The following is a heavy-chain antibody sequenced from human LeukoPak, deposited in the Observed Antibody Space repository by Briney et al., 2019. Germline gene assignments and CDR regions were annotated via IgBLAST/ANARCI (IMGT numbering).Heavy chain of an antibody. Sequence: GGSLRLSCAASGFTFSGFWMSWVRQAPTKGLEWVANTKYDGSDKRYVDSVKGRFTVSRDNANNSLYLQMNSLRAEDMAVYYCVRGGGSFDSWGQGTLVTVSS. V-gene: IGHV3-7*04. D-gene: IGHD3-16*01. J-gene: IGHJ4*02. CDR1: GFTFSGFW. CDR3: VRGGGSFDS. CDR2: TKYDGSDK.